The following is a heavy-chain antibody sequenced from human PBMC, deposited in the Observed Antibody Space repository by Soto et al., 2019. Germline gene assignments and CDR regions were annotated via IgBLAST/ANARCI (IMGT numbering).Heavy chain of an antibody. CDR2: INPSGGST. CDR3: ARDLNLIAAAGKV. V-gene: IGHV1-46*01. CDR1: GYTFTSYY. D-gene: IGHD6-13*01. Sequence: ASVKVSCKASGYTFTSYYMHWVRQAPGQGLGWMGVINPSGGSTSYAQKFQGRVTMTRDTSTSTVYMELSSLRSEDTAVYYCARDLNLIAAAGKVWGQGTLVTVSS. J-gene: IGHJ4*02.